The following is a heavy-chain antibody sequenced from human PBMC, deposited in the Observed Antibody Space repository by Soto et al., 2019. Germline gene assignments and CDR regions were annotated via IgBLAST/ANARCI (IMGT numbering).Heavy chain of an antibody. CDR3: AKGDNLGPKTGYAFDP. D-gene: IGHD5-12*01. CDR1: GDIVSSNTAS. Sequence: SQTLSLTCAISGDIVSSNTASLNWISQSPSRCLEWLGRTYFRSKWYNDYAVSVRSRIIINPDTSNNQFSLQLNSVTPEDTAVYFCAKGDNLGPKTGYAFDPWGQGIMVTVSS. V-gene: IGHV6-1*01. CDR2: TYFRSKWYN. J-gene: IGHJ5*02.